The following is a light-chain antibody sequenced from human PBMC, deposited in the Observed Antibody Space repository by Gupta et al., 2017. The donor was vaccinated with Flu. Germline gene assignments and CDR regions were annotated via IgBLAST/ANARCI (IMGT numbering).Light chain of an antibody. CDR1: QSLLHSNGYNY. J-gene: IGKJ3*01. CDR3: KQDLPSLT. CDR2: LGS. V-gene: IGKV2-28*01. Sequence: DLVMTQSPLSLPVTPGEPASISCRSSQSLLHSNGYNYLDWYLQKPGQSPQLLIYLGSNRTSGVTDRFSGSGEGQDFTLKSSRGEDEDGGVYYVKQDLPSLTFGHGTKVDIK.